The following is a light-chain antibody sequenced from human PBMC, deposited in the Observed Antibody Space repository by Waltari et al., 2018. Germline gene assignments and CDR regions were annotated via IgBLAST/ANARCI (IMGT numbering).Light chain of an antibody. CDR2: DVN. J-gene: IGLJ3*02. CDR3: CSYVGSAISV. V-gene: IGLV2-23*02. Sequence: QSALTQTASVSGSPGQAITISCSGTSSDIGKYNLVSWYQQHPGKAPTPIIYDVNERPSGVSNRFSGSKSGNTAFLTISGLQTADEADYYCCSYVGSAISVFGGGTKLTVL. CDR1: SSDIGKYNL.